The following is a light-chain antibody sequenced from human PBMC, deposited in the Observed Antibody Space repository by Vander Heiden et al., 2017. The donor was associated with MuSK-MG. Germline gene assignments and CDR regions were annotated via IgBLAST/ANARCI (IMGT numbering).Light chain of an antibody. CDR2: SNN. CDR1: RSNIGSNT. J-gene: IGLJ3*02. CDR3: AAWDDSLNGPV. Sequence: QSVLTQPPSASGTPGQSVTLSCSGSRSNIGSNTINWYQQLPGTAPKLLIYSNNQRPAGVPDRFSGSKSGTSASLAISGLQSEDEADYYCAAWDDSLNGPVFGGGTKLTVL. V-gene: IGLV1-44*01.